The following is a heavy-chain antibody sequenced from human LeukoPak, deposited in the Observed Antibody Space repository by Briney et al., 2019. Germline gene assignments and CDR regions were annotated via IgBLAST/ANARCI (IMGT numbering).Heavy chain of an antibody. CDR1: GGTFSSYA. Sequence: ASVKVSCKASGGTFSSYAISWVRQAPGQGLEWMGRIIPILGIANYAQKFQGRVTITADKSTSTAYMELSSLRSEDTAVYYCARDAEYSSSSWVYWGRGTLVTVSS. CDR2: IIPILGIA. CDR3: ARDAEYSSSSWVY. V-gene: IGHV1-69*04. J-gene: IGHJ4*02. D-gene: IGHD6-6*01.